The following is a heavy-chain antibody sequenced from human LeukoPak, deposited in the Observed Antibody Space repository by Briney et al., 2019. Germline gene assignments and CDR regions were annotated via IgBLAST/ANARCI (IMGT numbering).Heavy chain of an antibody. V-gene: IGHV3-74*01. D-gene: IGHD1-26*01. CDR2: IKSDGSST. CDR3: ARDNRSYNFDY. CDR1: GFTFSRYW. Sequence: GGSLRLSCAASGFTFSRYWMHWVRQAPGKGLVWVSCIKSDGSSTSIADSAKGRFTISRDNAKNTVYLQMNSLRAEDTAVYYCARDNRSYNFDYWGQGTLVTVSS. J-gene: IGHJ4*02.